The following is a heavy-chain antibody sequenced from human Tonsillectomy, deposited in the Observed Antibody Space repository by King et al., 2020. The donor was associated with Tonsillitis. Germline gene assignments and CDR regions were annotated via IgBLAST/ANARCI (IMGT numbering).Heavy chain of an antibody. J-gene: IGHJ4*02. CDR2: ISWNSGTI. V-gene: IGHV3-9*01. CDR1: GSTFDDYG. CDR3: AKGSSSRYYLLDY. Sequence: VQLVESGGGLVQPGRSLRLSCAASGSTFDDYGMHWVRQAPGKGLEWVSGISWNSGTIGYADSVKGRFTISKDNANNSLYLQMNSLRTEDTALVYCAKGSSSRYYLLDYWGQGTLVTVSS. D-gene: IGHD6-13*01.